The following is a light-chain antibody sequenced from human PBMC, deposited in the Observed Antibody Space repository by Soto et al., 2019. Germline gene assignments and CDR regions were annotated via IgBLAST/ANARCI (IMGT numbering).Light chain of an antibody. Sequence: EIVLTQSPGTLSLSPGERATLSCRASQSVSSSYLAWYQHKPGQAPRLLIYGASSRATGIPDRFSGSGSGPDFTLTLSRLEPEDLAVYYCQQYGNSPPTFGQGTKLEIK. V-gene: IGKV3-20*01. CDR2: GAS. J-gene: IGKJ2*01. CDR1: QSVSSSY. CDR3: QQYGNSPPT.